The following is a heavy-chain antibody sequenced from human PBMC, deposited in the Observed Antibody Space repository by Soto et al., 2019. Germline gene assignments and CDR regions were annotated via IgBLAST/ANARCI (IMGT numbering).Heavy chain of an antibody. CDR2: ISSSGYST. CDR3: AKDNTWIQLSFDY. J-gene: IGHJ4*02. V-gene: IGHV3-23*01. CDR1: GFIFGSYA. D-gene: IGHD5-18*01. Sequence: EVQMLESGGGLVQPGGSLRLSCAASGFIFGSYAMSWVRQAPGKGLEWVAAISSSGYSTYHADSVKGRFTISRDSSENTLYLQMHSLRAEDTAVYYCAKDNTWIQLSFDYWGQGALVTVSS.